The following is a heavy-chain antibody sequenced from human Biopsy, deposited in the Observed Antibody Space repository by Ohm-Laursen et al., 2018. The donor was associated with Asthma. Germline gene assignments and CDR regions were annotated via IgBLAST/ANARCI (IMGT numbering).Heavy chain of an antibody. D-gene: IGHD6-19*01. Sequence: RSLRLSCAASGFTFSSYGMHWVRQAPGKGLEWVACISYDGSNKYYADSVKGRSTISRGNSKNTLYLQMNSLRAEDTAVYYCSREEPTSGWYQGSILRWGQGTLVTVSS. V-gene: IGHV3-30*03. CDR3: SREEPTSGWYQGSILR. CDR2: ISYDGSNK. CDR1: GFTFSSYG. J-gene: IGHJ4*02.